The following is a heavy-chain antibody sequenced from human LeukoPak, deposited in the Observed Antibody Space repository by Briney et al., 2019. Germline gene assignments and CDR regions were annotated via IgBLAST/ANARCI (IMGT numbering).Heavy chain of an antibody. V-gene: IGHV6-1*01. CDR1: GDSVSSNSAA. CDR3: ARFDFWSGYYTDYFDY. Sequence: SQTLSLTCAISGDSVSSNSAAWNWIRQSPSRGLEWLGRTYYRSKWYNDYAVSVKSRITINPDTSKNQFSLKLSSVTAADTAVYYCARFDFWSGYYTDYFDYWGQGTLVTVSS. CDR2: TYYRSKWYN. D-gene: IGHD3-3*01. J-gene: IGHJ4*02.